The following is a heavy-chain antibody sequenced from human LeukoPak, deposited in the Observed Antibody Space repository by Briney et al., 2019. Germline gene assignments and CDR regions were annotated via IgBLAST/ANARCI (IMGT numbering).Heavy chain of an antibody. Sequence: GGSLRLSCAASGFTFSSYAMHWVRQAPGKGLEWVAVISYDGSNKYYADSVKGRFTISRDNSKNTLYLQMNSLRAEDTAVYYCARDKVSPYDSERWGYYYHGMDVWGQGTTVTVSS. D-gene: IGHD3-22*01. CDR2: ISYDGSNK. CDR3: ARDKVSPYDSERWGYYYHGMDV. V-gene: IGHV3-30-3*01. CDR1: GFTFSSYA. J-gene: IGHJ6*02.